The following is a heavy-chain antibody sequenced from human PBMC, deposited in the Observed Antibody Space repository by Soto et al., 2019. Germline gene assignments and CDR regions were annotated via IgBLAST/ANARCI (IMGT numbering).Heavy chain of an antibody. CDR3: GRGRSGQIVVFY. J-gene: IGHJ4*02. CDR2: IGPESGAT. D-gene: IGHD3-3*01. Sequence: ASVKVSCKASGSTFTGHYIHWVRQAPEQGPEWMGEIGPESGATRYAQRFQGRVTMTRDMSITTVYMELNNLSPDDTAVYYCGRGRSGQIVVFYWGPATPVTVS. CDR1: GSTFTGHY. V-gene: IGHV1-2*02.